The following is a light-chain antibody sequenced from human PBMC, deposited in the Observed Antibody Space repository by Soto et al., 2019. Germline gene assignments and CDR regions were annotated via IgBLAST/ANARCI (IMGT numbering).Light chain of an antibody. J-gene: IGKJ1*01. V-gene: IGKV3-20*01. CDR2: GAS. CDR1: QSVSSY. Sequence: EIVMTKSPATLSVSPGERATVSCRASQSVSSYLAWYQQKPGQAPRLLIYGASRRATGIPDRFSVSGSGTDFTLSISRLEPEDFAVYYCQQYGGSTRTFGQGTKVDIK. CDR3: QQYGGSTRT.